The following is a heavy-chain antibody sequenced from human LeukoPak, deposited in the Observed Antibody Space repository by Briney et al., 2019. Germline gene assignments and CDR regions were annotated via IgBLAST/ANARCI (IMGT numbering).Heavy chain of an antibody. V-gene: IGHV3-21*01. CDR2: TSSSSSYI. CDR3: AITGSDTSGYYSTGDAFDI. J-gene: IGHJ3*02. Sequence: GGSLRLSCAASGFTFSRNSMNWVRQAPGKGLEWVSSTSSSSSYIYYADSVKGRFTISGDNAKNSLYLQMNSLRAEDTAVYYCAITGSDTSGYYSTGDAFDIWGQGTMVTVSS. D-gene: IGHD3-22*01. CDR1: GFTFSRNS.